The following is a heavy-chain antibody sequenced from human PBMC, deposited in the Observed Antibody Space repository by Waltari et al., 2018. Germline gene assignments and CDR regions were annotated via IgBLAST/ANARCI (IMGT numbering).Heavy chain of an antibody. CDR3: ARVTTVTNDAFDI. CDR1: GGPITRGGYS. Sequence: QLQLQESGSGLVKPSQTLSLTCAVSGGPITRGGYSWSWIRQPPGTGLEWIGYIFHSGGIYNNPSFKSRVTISEDRSKNQFSLKLTSVTAADTAVYYCARVTTVTNDAFDIWGQGTMVTVSS. D-gene: IGHD4-17*01. CDR2: IFHSGGI. V-gene: IGHV4-30-2*01. J-gene: IGHJ3*02.